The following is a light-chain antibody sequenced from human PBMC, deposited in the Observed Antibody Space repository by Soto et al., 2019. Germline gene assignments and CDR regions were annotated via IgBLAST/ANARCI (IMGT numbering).Light chain of an antibody. V-gene: IGKV3D-11*03. Sequence: EIVMTQSPATLSVSPGERSILSCRAIQNVYNNLAWYQQKPCQAPRLLIYDASNRATGIPASFSGSGSGTDFTLTISSLEPEDFAVYYCQQYGSSHPETFGQGTKVDIK. CDR3: QQYGSSHPET. CDR2: DAS. J-gene: IGKJ1*01. CDR1: QNVYNN.